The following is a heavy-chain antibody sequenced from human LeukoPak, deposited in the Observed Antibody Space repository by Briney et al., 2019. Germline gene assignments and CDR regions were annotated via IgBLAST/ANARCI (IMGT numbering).Heavy chain of an antibody. V-gene: IGHV1-69*05. CDR1: GGTFSSYA. Sequence: SVKVSCKASGGTFSSYAISWVRQAPGQGLEWMGGIIPIFGTANYAQKFQGRVTMTTDTSTSTAYMELRSLGSDDTAVYYCARRSWFGELHSGVWYFDYWGQGTLVTVSS. CDR2: IIPIFGTA. J-gene: IGHJ4*02. CDR3: ARRSWFGELHSGVWYFDY. D-gene: IGHD3-10*01.